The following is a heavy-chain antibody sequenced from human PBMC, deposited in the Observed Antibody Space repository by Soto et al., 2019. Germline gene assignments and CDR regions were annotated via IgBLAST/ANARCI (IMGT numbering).Heavy chain of an antibody. Sequence: HPGGSLRLSCAASGFTFSSYEMNWVRQAPGKGLEWVSYISSSGSTIYYADSVKGRFTISRDNAKNSLYLQMNSLRAEDTALYYCAKDSGPYCGGDCYPDYWGQGTLVTVSS. CDR3: AKDSGPYCGGDCYPDY. CDR1: GFTFSSYE. J-gene: IGHJ4*02. D-gene: IGHD2-21*02. CDR2: ISSSGSTI. V-gene: IGHV3-48*03.